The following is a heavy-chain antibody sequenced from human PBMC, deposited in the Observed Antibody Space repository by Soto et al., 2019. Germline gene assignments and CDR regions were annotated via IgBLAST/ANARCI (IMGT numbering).Heavy chain of an antibody. CDR1: GYTFTSYD. J-gene: IGHJ4*02. V-gene: IGHV1-8*01. Sequence: QVQLVQSGAEVKKPGASVKVSCKASGYTFTSYDINWVRQATGQGLEWMGWMNPNSGNTASTQKFQGRVTMTRNTSISTADMELSSLRSEDTAVYYCAREIAVAGFDYWGQGTLVTVSS. D-gene: IGHD6-19*01. CDR2: MNPNSGNT. CDR3: AREIAVAGFDY.